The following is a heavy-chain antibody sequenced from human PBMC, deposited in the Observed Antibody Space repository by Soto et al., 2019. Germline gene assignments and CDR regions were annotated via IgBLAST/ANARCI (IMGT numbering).Heavy chain of an antibody. CDR2: ISAYNGNT. Sequence: ASVKVSCKASGYTFTSYGISWVRQAPGQGLEWMGWISAYNGNTNYAQKLQGRVTMTTDTSTSTAYMELRSLRSDDTAVYYCARGPNYDSSGYYHGEFDYWGQGTLVTAS. J-gene: IGHJ4*02. CDR3: ARGPNYDSSGYYHGEFDY. V-gene: IGHV1-18*04. D-gene: IGHD3-22*01. CDR1: GYTFTSYG.